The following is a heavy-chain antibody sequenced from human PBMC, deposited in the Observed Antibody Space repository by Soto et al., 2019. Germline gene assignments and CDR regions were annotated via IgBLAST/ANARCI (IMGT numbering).Heavy chain of an antibody. CDR2: ISKDGKNE. CDR3: SGGVIRGLGRDY. D-gene: IGHD3-10*01. Sequence: HVNLVESGGGVVQPGGSLRLSCAASGFSFSGNSMHWVRQAPGKGLEWVALISKDGKNEYYTESVRGRFTISRDNSRNTMYLEMRDLGREDTAVFFCSGGVIRGLGRDYRGQGTLVTVSS. CDR1: GFSFSGNS. J-gene: IGHJ4*02. V-gene: IGHV3-30*04.